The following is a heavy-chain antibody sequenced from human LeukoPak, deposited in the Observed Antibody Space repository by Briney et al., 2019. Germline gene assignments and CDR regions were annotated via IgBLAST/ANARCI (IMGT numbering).Heavy chain of an antibody. V-gene: IGHV3-30*02. D-gene: IGHD6-13*01. Sequence: GGSLRLSCAASGFTFSSYGMHWVRQAPGKGLEWVAFIRYDGSNKYYADSVKGRFTISRDNSKNTLYLQMNSLRAEDTAVYYCAKFSSSWYSGSDYWGQGTLVTVSS. CDR3: AKFSSSWYSGSDY. CDR1: GFTFSSYG. CDR2: IRYDGSNK. J-gene: IGHJ4*02.